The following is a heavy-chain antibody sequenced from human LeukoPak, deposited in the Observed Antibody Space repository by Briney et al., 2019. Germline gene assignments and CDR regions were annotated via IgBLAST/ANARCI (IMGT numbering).Heavy chain of an antibody. CDR1: GYTFTSYD. V-gene: IGHV1-8*01. CDR3: ARGTSFYDILTGYYTYFQH. J-gene: IGHJ1*01. D-gene: IGHD3-9*01. CDR2: MNPNSGNT. Sequence: ASVKVSCKASGYTFTSYDINWVRQATGQGLEWMGWMNPNSGNTGYAQKFQGRVTMTRNTSISTAYMELSSLRSEDTAVYYCARGTSFYDILTGYYTYFQHWGQGTLVTVSS.